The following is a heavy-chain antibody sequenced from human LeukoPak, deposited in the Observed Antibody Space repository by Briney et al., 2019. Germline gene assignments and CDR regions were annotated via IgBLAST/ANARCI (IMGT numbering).Heavy chain of an antibody. CDR2: IYYSGIT. Sequence: SETLSLTCTVSGGSISSYYWSWIRQPPGKGLEWIGYIYYSGITNYNPSLKSRVIISVDTSKNQFSLKLSSVTAADTAVYYCARVYYSSSYDYWYFDLWGRGTLVTVSS. D-gene: IGHD6-13*01. CDR1: GGSISSYY. V-gene: IGHV4-59*01. CDR3: ARVYYSSSYDYWYFDL. J-gene: IGHJ2*01.